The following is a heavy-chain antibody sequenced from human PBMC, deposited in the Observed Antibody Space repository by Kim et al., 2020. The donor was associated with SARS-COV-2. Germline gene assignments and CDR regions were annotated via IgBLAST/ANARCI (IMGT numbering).Heavy chain of an antibody. V-gene: IGHV3-23*01. Sequence: GGSLRLSCTVSGFTFSSYAMTWVRQAPGKGLEWVSGISAGGDRTYYADSVKGRFTISRDNSKNTLYLQITTLSAEDTALYYCAKAGQRLVWGYFDYCGQGSLVTVSS. CDR2: ISAGGDRT. D-gene: IGHD6-13*01. CDR3: AKAGQRLVWGYFDY. CDR1: GFTFSSYA. J-gene: IGHJ4*02.